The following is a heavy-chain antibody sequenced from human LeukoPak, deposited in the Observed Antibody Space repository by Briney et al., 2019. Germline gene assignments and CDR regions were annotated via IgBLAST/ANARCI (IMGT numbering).Heavy chain of an antibody. D-gene: IGHD6-19*01. CDR1: GFTFSSYA. Sequence: PGGSLGLSCAASGFTFSSYAMDWVRQAPGKGLEWVSYISSSSSTIYFPDSVKGRFTISRDNAKNSLYLQMNGLRDEDTAVYYCARDAGSGYFDYWGQGTLVTVSS. CDR3: ARDAGSGYFDY. V-gene: IGHV3-48*02. J-gene: IGHJ4*02. CDR2: ISSSSSTI.